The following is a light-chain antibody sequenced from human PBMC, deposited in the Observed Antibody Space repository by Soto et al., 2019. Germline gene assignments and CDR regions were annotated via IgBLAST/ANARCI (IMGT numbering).Light chain of an antibody. CDR2: GAS. J-gene: IGKJ1*01. CDR3: QQYSRAPLT. Sequence: IVLTQSPGTLSLSPGERATLSCRASQSVSSIFLAWYQQKPGQAPRLLIYGASTRATGIPDRFSGSGSGTDFTLTISRLEPEDVATYYCQQYSRAPLTFGQGTKV. V-gene: IGKV3-20*01. CDR1: QSVSSIF.